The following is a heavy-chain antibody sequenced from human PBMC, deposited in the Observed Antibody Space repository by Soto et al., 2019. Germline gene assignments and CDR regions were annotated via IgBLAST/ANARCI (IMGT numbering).Heavy chain of an antibody. D-gene: IGHD3-22*01. CDR1: GGSISSYC. Sequence: PSETLSLTCTVSGGSISSYCWSWIRQPPGKGLEWIGYIYYSGSTNYNPSLKSRVTISVDTSKNQFSLKLSSVTAADTAVYYCARATIDYYDSSGYFDYWGQGTLVTVSS. V-gene: IGHV4-59*01. CDR2: IYYSGST. J-gene: IGHJ4*02. CDR3: ARATIDYYDSSGYFDY.